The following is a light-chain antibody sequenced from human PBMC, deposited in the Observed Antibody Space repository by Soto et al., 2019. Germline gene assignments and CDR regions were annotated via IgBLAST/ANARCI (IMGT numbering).Light chain of an antibody. Sequence: DIQMTQSPPTLSASVGDRVTITCRASQYISSWLAWYQQKPGKAPKLLIYKASSLESGVPSRFSGSGSGTEFTLTISSLQPDDFATYYCQQYNSQRTFGQGTKVEIK. J-gene: IGKJ1*01. V-gene: IGKV1-5*03. CDR2: KAS. CDR1: QYISSW. CDR3: QQYNSQRT.